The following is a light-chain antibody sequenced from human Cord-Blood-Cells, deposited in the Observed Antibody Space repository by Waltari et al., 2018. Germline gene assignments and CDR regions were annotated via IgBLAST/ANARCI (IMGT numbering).Light chain of an antibody. J-gene: IGLJ3*02. V-gene: IGLV3-21*04. CDR3: QVWDSSSDHRV. Sequence: SYVLTQPPSVSVAPGKTARITCGGNNIGSKSVHWYQQKPGQAPVLVIYYDSDRPSGIPERFSGSNPGNTATLTISRGEAGDEADYYCQVWDSSSDHRVFGGGTKLTVL. CDR1: NIGSKS. CDR2: YDS.